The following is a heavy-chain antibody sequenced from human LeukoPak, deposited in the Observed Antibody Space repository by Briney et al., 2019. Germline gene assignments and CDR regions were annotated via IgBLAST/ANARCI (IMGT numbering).Heavy chain of an antibody. D-gene: IGHD4-17*01. CDR1: GGSISSSSYY. Sequence: SETLSLTCTVSGGSISSSSYYWGWIRQPPGKGLEWIGRIYTSGSTNYNPSLKSRVTMSVDTSKNQFSLKLSSVTAADTAVYYCARESDYGDYSFDYWGQGTLVTVSS. J-gene: IGHJ4*02. V-gene: IGHV4-39*07. CDR3: ARESDYGDYSFDY. CDR2: IYTSGST.